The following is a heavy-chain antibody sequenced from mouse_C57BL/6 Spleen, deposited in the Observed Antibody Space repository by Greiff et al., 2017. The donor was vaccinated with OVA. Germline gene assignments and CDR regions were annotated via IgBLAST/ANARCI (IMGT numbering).Heavy chain of an antibody. V-gene: IGHV5-17*01. CDR1: GFTFSDYG. CDR3: ARRFITTVVAHWYFDV. D-gene: IGHD1-1*01. J-gene: IGHJ1*03. CDR2: ISSGSSTI. Sequence: EVKLMESGGGLVKPGGSLKLSCAASGFTFSDYGMHWVRQAPEKGLEWVAYISSGSSTIYYADTVKGRFTISRDNAKNTLFLQMTSLRSEDTAMYYCARRFITTVVAHWYFDVWGTGTTVTVSS.